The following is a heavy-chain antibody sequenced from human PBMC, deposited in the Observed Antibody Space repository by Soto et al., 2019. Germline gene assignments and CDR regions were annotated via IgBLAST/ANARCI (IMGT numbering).Heavy chain of an antibody. D-gene: IGHD2-2*01. V-gene: IGHV4-30-4*01. J-gene: IGHJ1*01. CDR2: IYHTGST. CDR3: ARERASDRNRPFHP. CDR1: NGSINSGDFF. Sequence: SSETLSLTCAVSNGSINSGDFFWSWIRQPPGRALEWIASIYHTGSTYYNPSLKSRVAIRVDTAWKQFPLKMLSVTAADKDGYYCARERASDRNRPFHPWGQGTLVTVSS.